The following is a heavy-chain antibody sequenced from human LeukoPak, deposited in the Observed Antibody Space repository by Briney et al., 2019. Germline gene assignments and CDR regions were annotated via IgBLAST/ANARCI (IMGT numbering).Heavy chain of an antibody. D-gene: IGHD3-10*01. Sequence: PGPCLRLSCSPSAFTVISAVMSSVRPPPGKGLEWVSIIYGGGTTYYPHSMHDRLTISRHHAKSSLYRQINSLRATETAMYLCAREREYYGSGSYYINDYWGQGTLVTVSS. J-gene: IGHJ4*02. V-gene: IGHV3-53*01. CDR2: IYGGGTT. CDR1: AFTVISAV. CDR3: AREREYYGSGSYYINDY.